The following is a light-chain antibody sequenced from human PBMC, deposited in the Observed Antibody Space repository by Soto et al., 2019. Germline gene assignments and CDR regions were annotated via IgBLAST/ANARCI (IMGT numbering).Light chain of an antibody. J-gene: IGKJ3*01. CDR3: QRRWSAPFT. Sequence: DVQMTQSPYSLSASVGDRATITCRASQIIRNHLNWYQHTPGKAPKVLIYAASTLQGGVPSRFSGSGYGTDFTLTSNSLQAEDFATYFCQRRWSAPFTFGPGTKVDL. V-gene: IGKV1-39*01. CDR1: QIIRNH. CDR2: AAS.